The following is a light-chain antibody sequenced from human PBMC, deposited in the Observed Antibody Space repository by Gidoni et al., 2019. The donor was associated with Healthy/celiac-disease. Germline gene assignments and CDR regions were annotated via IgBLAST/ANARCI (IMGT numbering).Light chain of an antibody. Sequence: SYVLTQPPSVSVAPGKTARITCGGNNIGSKSVHWYQQKPGQAPVLVIYYDSDRPSGIPERFSGSNSGNTATLTISRVEAGDEADYYCQVWDSSSDPPYVFGTGTKVTVI. CDR2: YDS. CDR3: QVWDSSSDPPYV. V-gene: IGLV3-21*04. J-gene: IGLJ1*01. CDR1: NIGSKS.